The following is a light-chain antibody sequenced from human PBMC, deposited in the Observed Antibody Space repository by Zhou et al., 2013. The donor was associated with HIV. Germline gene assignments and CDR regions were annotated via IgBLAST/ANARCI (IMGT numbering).Light chain of an antibody. CDR2: RSS. J-gene: IGKJ1*01. CDR1: QSIRNW. Sequence: IQMTQSPSTLSASVGDRVTITCRASQSIRNWLAWYQQKPGKAPHLLIYRSSSLESGVPSRFSGSGSGTEFTLTISGLQPDDVATYYCQHYNVYSPEAPTFGQGTQGGYQT. CDR3: QHYNVYSPEAPT. V-gene: IGKV1-5*03.